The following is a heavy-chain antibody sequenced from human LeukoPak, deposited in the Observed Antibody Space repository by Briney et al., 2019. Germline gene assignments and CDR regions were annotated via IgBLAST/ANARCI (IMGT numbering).Heavy chain of an antibody. V-gene: IGHV1-18*01. CDR1: GYTFTSYG. Sequence: ASVKVSCKASGYTFTSYGISWVRQAPGQGLEWMGWISAYNGNTNYAQKLQGRVTMTTDTSTSTAYMELRSLRSDDTAVYYCARPYYDSSAPPYDYWGQGTQVTVSS. CDR2: ISAYNGNT. CDR3: ARPYYDSSAPPYDY. D-gene: IGHD3-22*01. J-gene: IGHJ4*02.